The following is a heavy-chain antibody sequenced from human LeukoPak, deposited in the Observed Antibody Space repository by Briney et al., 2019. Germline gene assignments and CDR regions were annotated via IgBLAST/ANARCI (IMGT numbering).Heavy chain of an antibody. D-gene: IGHD5-12*01. J-gene: IGHJ4*02. CDR3: ARGGYGTLFDY. CDR2: IYHSGST. CDR1: GYSISTGDY. Sequence: SETLSLTCAVSGYSISTGDYWGWVRQPPRKGLEWIGRIYHSGSTYYNPSLKSRVTLSVDTSKNQFPLKLNSVTAADTAVYYCARGGYGTLFDYWGQGTLVIVSS. V-gene: IGHV4-38-2*01.